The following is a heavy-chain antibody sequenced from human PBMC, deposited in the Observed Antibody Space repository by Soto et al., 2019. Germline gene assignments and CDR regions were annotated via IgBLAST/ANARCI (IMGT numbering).Heavy chain of an antibody. CDR2: SRDKAQGYST. J-gene: IGHJ4*02. D-gene: IGHD2-21*02. CDR3: TSRPSGMTYHAVFDF. CDR1: GFTLSDHY. V-gene: IGHV3-72*01. Sequence: PGGSLRLSCAGSGFTLSDHYIDWVRQAPGKGLEWVGRSRDKAQGYSTAYAASVKGRFTTSRDESKNSVYLQMDSLRAEDTAVYYCTSRPSGMTYHAVFDFWGQGTLVTVSS.